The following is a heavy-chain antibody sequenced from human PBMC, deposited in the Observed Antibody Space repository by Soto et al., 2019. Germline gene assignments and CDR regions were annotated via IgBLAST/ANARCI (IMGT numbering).Heavy chain of an antibody. CDR3: AREFDRSSCWRPGAY. D-gene: IGHD6-19*01. CDR2: IWYNGSSK. Sequence: QVQLVESGGGVVQPGRSLRLSCAASGFTFSSYGMHWVRQAPGKGLEWVAVIWYNGSSKYYADSLKGRFSISSDNSKTTLYLQMNRLRAEDTAVYYCAREFDRSSCWRPGAYWGQGTLVTASS. V-gene: IGHV3-33*01. CDR1: GFTFSSYG. J-gene: IGHJ4*02.